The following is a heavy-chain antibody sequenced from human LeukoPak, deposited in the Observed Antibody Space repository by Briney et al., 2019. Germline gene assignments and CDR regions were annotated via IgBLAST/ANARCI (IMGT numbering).Heavy chain of an antibody. CDR1: GYTFTNYW. CDR3: ARRGPRYCSGGSCYDY. V-gene: IGHV5-51*01. CDR2: IYPGDSDT. J-gene: IGHJ4*02. D-gene: IGHD2-15*01. Sequence: GESLKISCKASGYTFTNYWIGWVRQMPGKGLEWMGIIYPGDSDTRYSPSFQGQVTISADKSISTAYLQWSSLKASDTAMYYCARRGPRYCSGGSCYDYWGQGTLVTVSS.